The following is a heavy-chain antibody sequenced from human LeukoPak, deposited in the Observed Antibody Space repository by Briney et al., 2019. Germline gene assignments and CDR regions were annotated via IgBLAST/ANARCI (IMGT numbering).Heavy chain of an antibody. Sequence: SETLSLTCTVSGGSMSSYYWTWIRQPPGKGLEWIGYIYYSGSTNYNPSLKSRVTISVDTSKNQFSLNLSSVTAADTAVYYCARDRANWYFDLWGRGTLVTVSS. V-gene: IGHV4-59*01. CDR1: GGSMSSYY. CDR3: ARDRANWYFDL. J-gene: IGHJ2*01. CDR2: IYYSGST.